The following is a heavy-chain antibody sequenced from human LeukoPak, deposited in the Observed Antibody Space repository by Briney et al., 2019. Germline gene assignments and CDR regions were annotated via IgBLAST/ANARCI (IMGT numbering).Heavy chain of an antibody. J-gene: IGHJ4*02. CDR3: ATTNDGGGYQWGDFFDY. V-gene: IGHV1-69*04. D-gene: IGHD3-22*01. CDR2: TISNLGTT. CDR1: GGTSTSHA. Sequence: ASVKLSCNASGGTSTSHAISWVRHAPGQGLEWMGRTISNLGTTNRAQKFQDRVTLTADKSTNTAYMELTSLTSDDTAIYYCATTNDGGGYQWGDFFDYWGQGTLVTVSS.